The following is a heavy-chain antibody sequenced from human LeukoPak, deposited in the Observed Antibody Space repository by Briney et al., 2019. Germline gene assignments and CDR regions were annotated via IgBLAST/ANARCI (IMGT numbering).Heavy chain of an antibody. CDR1: GYTFTSYD. D-gene: IGHD6-13*01. CDR2: MNPNSGNT. V-gene: IGHV1-8*01. Sequence: ASVTVSCKASGYTFTSYDINWVRQAPGQGLEWMGWMNPNSGNTGYAQKFQGRVTMTRNTSISTAYVELSSLRSEDTAVYYCARGQQQLVLVWDYYYYYGMDVWGQGTTVTVSS. J-gene: IGHJ6*02. CDR3: ARGQQQLVLVWDYYYYYGMDV.